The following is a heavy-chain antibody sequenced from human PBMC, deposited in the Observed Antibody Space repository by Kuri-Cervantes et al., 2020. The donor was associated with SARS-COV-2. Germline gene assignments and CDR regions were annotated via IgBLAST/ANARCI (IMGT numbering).Heavy chain of an antibody. D-gene: IGHD2-2*01. J-gene: IGHJ3*02. V-gene: IGHV3-23*01. CDR1: GFTFSSYA. CDR2: ISGSGGST. CDR3: AKDYCSSTSYSGFDAFDI. Sequence: GGSLRLSCAASGFTFSSYAMSWVRQAPGKGLEWVSAISGSGGSTYYADSVKGRFTISRDNSKNTLYLQMNSLRAEDTAVYYCAKDYCSSTSYSGFDAFDIWGQGTMVTVSS.